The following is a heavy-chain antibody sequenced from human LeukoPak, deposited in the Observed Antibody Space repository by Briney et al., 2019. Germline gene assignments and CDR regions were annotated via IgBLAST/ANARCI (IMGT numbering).Heavy chain of an antibody. J-gene: IGHJ3*02. D-gene: IGHD2-21*02. CDR2: IFYSGST. CDR3: ARGLGYCGGDCSAFDI. V-gene: IGHV4-59*01. CDR1: GGSISSYY. Sequence: SETLSLNCTVSGGSISSYYWSWIRHPPGKGLEWIGYIFYSGSTNYNPSLKSRVTISVDTSKNQFSLKLSSVTAADTAVYYCARGLGYCGGDCSAFDIWGQGTMVTVSS.